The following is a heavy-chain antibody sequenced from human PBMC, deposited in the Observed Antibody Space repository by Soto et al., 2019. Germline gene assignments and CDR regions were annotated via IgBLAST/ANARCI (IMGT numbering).Heavy chain of an antibody. CDR1: GFTFSTYA. V-gene: IGHV3-23*01. Sequence: EVQLLESGGKLVQPGGSLTLSCAASGFTFSTYAMAWVRQAPGKGLEWVSGVSASGLNTDYADPVKGRFYISRDNSKNTGTLHMNSLRVEDTAWYYCARARPRMTSGYFFDYWGQRTPVNASS. D-gene: IGHD6-6*01. CDR2: VSASGLNT. J-gene: IGHJ4*02. CDR3: ARARPRMTSGYFFDY.